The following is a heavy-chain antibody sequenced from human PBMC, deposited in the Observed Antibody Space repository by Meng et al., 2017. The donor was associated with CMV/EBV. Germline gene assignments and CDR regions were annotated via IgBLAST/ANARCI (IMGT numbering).Heavy chain of an antibody. J-gene: IGHJ4*02. CDR2: IGNDGSNK. CDR1: GFTFSSYG. Sequence: GGSLRLSCAASGFTFSSYGLHWVRQAPGKGLAWVAFIGNDGSNKYYADSVKGRFTISRDNSKNTLYLQMNGLRTEDTAVYYYAKDHLGAWKLFDWGQGTLVTVSS. D-gene: IGHD3-10*01. V-gene: IGHV3-30*02. CDR3: AKDHLGAWKLFD.